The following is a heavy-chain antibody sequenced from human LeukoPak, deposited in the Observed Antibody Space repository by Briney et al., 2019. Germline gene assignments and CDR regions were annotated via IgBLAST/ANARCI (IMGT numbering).Heavy chain of an antibody. CDR2: VKQDGSEK. D-gene: IGHD3-16*01. CDR1: VCSFSSYW. CDR3: ARASKFGIWDYYYGMDV. Sequence: GGSLRLSCAASVCSFSSYWMSWVRQPPGKGLEWVANVKQDGSEKYYVDSVKGRFTISRDNAKNSLYLQMNSLRAEDTAVYYCARASKFGIWDYYYGMDVWRKGTTVTVSS. V-gene: IGHV3-7*03. J-gene: IGHJ6*01.